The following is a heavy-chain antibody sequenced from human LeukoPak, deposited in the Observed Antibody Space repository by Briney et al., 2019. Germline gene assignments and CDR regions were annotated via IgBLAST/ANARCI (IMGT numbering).Heavy chain of an antibody. J-gene: IGHJ4*02. Sequence: GGSLRLSCAASGFTFDDYGMSWVRQAPGKGLEWVSSISSSSSYIYYADSVKGRFTISRDNAKNSLYLQMNSLRAEDTAVYYCARFLSLGGATDFDYWGQGTLVTVSS. CDR2: ISSSSSYI. V-gene: IGHV3-21*01. D-gene: IGHD1-26*01. CDR3: ARFLSLGGATDFDY. CDR1: GFTFDDYG.